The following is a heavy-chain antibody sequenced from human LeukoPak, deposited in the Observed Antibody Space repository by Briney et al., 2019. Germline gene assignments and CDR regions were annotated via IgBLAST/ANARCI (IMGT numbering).Heavy chain of an antibody. Sequence: GGSLRLSCAASGFPVSSNYMSWVRQAPGKGLEWVSAISGSGGSTYYADSVKGRFTISRDNSKNTLYLQMNSLRAEDTAVYYCAKDTYSSSRYDAFDIWGQGTMVTVSS. CDR2: ISGSGGST. CDR3: AKDTYSSSRYDAFDI. D-gene: IGHD6-13*01. V-gene: IGHV3-23*01. CDR1: GFPVSSNY. J-gene: IGHJ3*02.